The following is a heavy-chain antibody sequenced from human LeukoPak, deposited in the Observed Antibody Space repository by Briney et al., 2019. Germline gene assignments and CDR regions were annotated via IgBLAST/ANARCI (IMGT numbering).Heavy chain of an antibody. D-gene: IGHD2-21*01. CDR3: ARHVHCGGDCYPYYFDY. CDR2: IYPGDSDT. J-gene: IGHJ4*02. CDR1: GYSFTSYW. Sequence: GESQKISCKGSGYSFTSYWIGWVRQMPGKGLEWMGIIYPGDSDTRYSPSFQGQVTISADKSISTAYLQWSSLKASDTAMYYCARHVHCGGDCYPYYFDYWGQGTLVTVSS. V-gene: IGHV5-51*01.